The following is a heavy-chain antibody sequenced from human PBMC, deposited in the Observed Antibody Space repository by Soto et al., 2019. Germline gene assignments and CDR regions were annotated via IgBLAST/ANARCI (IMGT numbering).Heavy chain of an antibody. CDR2: MNPNSGNT. CDR1: GYTFTSYD. J-gene: IGHJ6*02. D-gene: IGHD6-13*01. Sequence: ASVKVSCKASGYTFTSYDINCVRQATGQGLEWMGWMNPNSGNTGYAQKFQGRVTMTRNTSISTAYMELSSLRSEDTAVYYCARDYSSSWSFPYYYYYYGMDVWGQGTTVTVSS. V-gene: IGHV1-8*01. CDR3: ARDYSSSWSFPYYYYYYGMDV.